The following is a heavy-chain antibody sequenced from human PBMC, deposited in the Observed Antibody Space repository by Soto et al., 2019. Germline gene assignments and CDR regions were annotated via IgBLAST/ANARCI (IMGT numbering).Heavy chain of an antibody. CDR2: ISYDGSNK. Sequence: GGSLRLSCAASGFTFSSYAMHWVRQAPGKGLEWVAVISYDGSNKYYADSVKGRFTISRDNSKNTLYLQMNSLRAEDTAVYYCARDREVLLWFGGSYYFDYWGQGTLVTVSS. J-gene: IGHJ4*02. D-gene: IGHD3-10*01. CDR3: ARDREVLLWFGGSYYFDY. CDR1: GFTFSSYA. V-gene: IGHV3-30-3*01.